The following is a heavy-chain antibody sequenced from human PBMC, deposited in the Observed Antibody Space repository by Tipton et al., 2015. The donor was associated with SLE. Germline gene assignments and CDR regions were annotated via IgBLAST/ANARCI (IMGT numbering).Heavy chain of an antibody. J-gene: IGHJ4*02. V-gene: IGHV4-4*07. CDR2: LFPGGNT. CDR1: GDSIRIYY. Sequence: LRLSCTVSGDSIRIYYWSWIRQPAEKGLEWIGRLFPGGNTNYNPSLQSRVTMSVDTSKKQFSLTLSSVTAADTAVYYCATFSQSRLFDYWGQGRLVTVSS. D-gene: IGHD3-3*02. CDR3: ATFSQSRLFDY.